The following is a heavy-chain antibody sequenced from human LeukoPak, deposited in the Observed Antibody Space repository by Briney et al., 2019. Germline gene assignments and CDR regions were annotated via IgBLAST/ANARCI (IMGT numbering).Heavy chain of an antibody. D-gene: IGHD3-10*01. CDR3: AGYLSSGLDY. Sequence: PSETLSLTCTVSGGSMNGYYWSWIRQTPGKGLEWIAYVYYSGTTSYNPSLKSRVTTSVDTSKNQFSLKLSSVTAADTAVYYCAGYLSSGLDYWGQGTFVTVSS. CDR1: GGSMNGYY. CDR2: VYYSGTT. J-gene: IGHJ4*02. V-gene: IGHV4-59*01.